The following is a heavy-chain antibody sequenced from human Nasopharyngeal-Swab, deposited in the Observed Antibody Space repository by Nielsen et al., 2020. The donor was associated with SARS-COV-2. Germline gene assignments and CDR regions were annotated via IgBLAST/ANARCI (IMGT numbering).Heavy chain of an antibody. CDR1: GYSISSGYY. CDR2: IYHSGST. J-gene: IGHJ6*03. Sequence: SETLSLTCTVSGYSISSGYYWGWIRQPPGKGLEWIGSIYHSGSTYYNPSLKSRVTISVDTSKNQFSLKLSSVIAADTAVYYCASLPWYYYYMDVWGKGTTVTVSS. V-gene: IGHV4-38-2*02. CDR3: ASLPWYYYYMDV.